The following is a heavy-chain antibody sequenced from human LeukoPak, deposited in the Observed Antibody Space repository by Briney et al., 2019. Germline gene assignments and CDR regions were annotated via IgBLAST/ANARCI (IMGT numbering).Heavy chain of an antibody. CDR2: TSSDSNVK. Sequence: QTGGSLGLSCAASGFTFRNYVIHWVRQAPGKGLEWVAVTSSDSNVKLYADSVKGRFTISRDNSRSTLYLQMNSLRPEDTAIYYCAREGYYGSGSPPSLYFDYWGQGTLVTVSS. CDR1: GFTFRNYV. V-gene: IGHV3-30-3*01. D-gene: IGHD3-10*01. J-gene: IGHJ4*02. CDR3: AREGYYGSGSPPSLYFDY.